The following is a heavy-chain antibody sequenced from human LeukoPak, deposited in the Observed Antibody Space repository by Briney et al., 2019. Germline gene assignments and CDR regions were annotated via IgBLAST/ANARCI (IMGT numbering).Heavy chain of an antibody. D-gene: IGHD1-26*01. J-gene: IGHJ4*02. CDR1: GYTFTVYF. CDR2: INPNSGAT. Sequence: GASMKVSCKASGYTFTVYFIHWVRQAPGQGLGWMGRINPNSGATDYAQKFQGRVTMTRDTSISTAYMELSSLKSDDTAVYYCAKIGSSHDFDYWGQGTLITVSS. CDR3: AKIGSSHDFDY. V-gene: IGHV1-2*06.